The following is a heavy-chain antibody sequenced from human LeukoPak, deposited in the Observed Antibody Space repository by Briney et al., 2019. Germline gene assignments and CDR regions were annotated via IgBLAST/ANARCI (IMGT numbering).Heavy chain of an antibody. CDR1: GFTFSSFW. CDR3: AREDHSKYEY. J-gene: IGHJ4*02. V-gene: IGHV3-7*01. Sequence: PGGSLTLSCAASGFTFSSFWMSWVRQAPGKGLEGVANMDLDGSEKYYVDSVKGRFTISRDNAKNSLYLQMNSLRAEDTAVYYCAREDHSKYEYWGQGTLVTVSS. CDR2: MDLDGSEK. D-gene: IGHD4-11*01.